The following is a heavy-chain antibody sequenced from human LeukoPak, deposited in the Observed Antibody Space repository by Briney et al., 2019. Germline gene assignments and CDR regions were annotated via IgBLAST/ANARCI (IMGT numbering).Heavy chain of an antibody. V-gene: IGHV4-61*02. CDR3: ARVTTGGYYNY. CDR1: GGSISSGSYY. D-gene: IGHD3-22*01. Sequence: SETLSLTCTVSGGSISSGSYYWSWIRQPAGKGLEWIGGIYTSGSTNYNPSLKSRVTISLDTSENHFSLKLSSVTAADTAVYYCARVTTGGYYNYWGQGTLVTVSS. CDR2: IYTSGST. J-gene: IGHJ4*02.